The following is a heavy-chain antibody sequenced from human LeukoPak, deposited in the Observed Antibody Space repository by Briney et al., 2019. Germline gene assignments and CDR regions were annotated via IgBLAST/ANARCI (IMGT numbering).Heavy chain of an antibody. Sequence: SETLSLTCTVSGGSISAYYWNWIRQPAGKGLEWIGRIYTSGSANYNPSLKSRVTMSVDTSKNQFSLRLSSVTAADTAVYYCARGHYYDFWSGYYQGWFDPWGQGTPVTVSS. CDR2: IYTSGSA. J-gene: IGHJ5*02. V-gene: IGHV4-4*07. CDR1: GGSISAYY. CDR3: ARGHYYDFWSGYYQGWFDP. D-gene: IGHD3-3*01.